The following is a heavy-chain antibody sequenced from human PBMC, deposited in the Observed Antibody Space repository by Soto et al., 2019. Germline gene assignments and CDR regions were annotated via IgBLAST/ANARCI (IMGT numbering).Heavy chain of an antibody. D-gene: IGHD1-26*01. J-gene: IGHJ4*02. Sequence: ASVKVSCKASGYTFTSYDINWVRQATVQGLEWMGWMNPNSGNTGYAQKFQGRVTMTRNTSISTAYMELSSLRSEDTAVYYCARDPPSVVGATYHFDYWGQGTLVTVSS. CDR3: ARDPPSVVGATYHFDY. V-gene: IGHV1-8*01. CDR1: GYTFTSYD. CDR2: MNPNSGNT.